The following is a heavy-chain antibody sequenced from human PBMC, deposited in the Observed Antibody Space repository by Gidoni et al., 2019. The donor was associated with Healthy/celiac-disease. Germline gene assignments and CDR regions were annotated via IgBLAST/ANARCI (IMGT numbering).Heavy chain of an antibody. CDR3: ARGPGGKSSGYYYGMDV. CDR1: GGSISSYY. Sequence: QVQLQESGPGLVKPSETLSLTCTVSGGSISSYYGSWIRQPAGQGLEWIGRIYTSGSTNYNPPLKSRVTMSVDTSKNQFSLKLSSVTAADTAVYYCARGPGGKSSGYYYGMDVWGQGTTVTVSS. J-gene: IGHJ6*02. D-gene: IGHD6-19*01. CDR2: IYTSGST. V-gene: IGHV4-4*07.